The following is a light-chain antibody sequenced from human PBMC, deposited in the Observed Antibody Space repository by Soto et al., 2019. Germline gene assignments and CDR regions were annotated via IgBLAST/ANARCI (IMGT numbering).Light chain of an antibody. CDR3: QHYNSYSVA. Sequence: DIQSTQSPFTLSVSVGDRVTITCRASQTISSWLAWYQQKPGKAPKRLIYKASTLKSGVPSRFSGSGSGTEFTLTISSLQPDDFATYYCQHYNSYSVAFGEGTKV. V-gene: IGKV1-5*03. CDR1: QTISSW. CDR2: KAS. J-gene: IGKJ1*01.